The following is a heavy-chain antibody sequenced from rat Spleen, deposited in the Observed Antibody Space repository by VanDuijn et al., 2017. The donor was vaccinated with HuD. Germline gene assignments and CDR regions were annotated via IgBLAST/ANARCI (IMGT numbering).Heavy chain of an antibody. CDR1: VYSITTNY. CDR3: ARRRYDGTYYLY. V-gene: IGHV3-1*01. D-gene: IGHD1-12*02. Sequence: EVQLQESGPGLVKPSQSLSLTCSVTVYSITTNYWDWIRKFPGNKMEWIGHISYSGSTSYNPSLKSRISITRDTSKNQFFLQLNSVTIEDTANYYCARRRYDGTYYLYWGQGVMVTVSS. J-gene: IGHJ2*01. CDR2: ISYSGST.